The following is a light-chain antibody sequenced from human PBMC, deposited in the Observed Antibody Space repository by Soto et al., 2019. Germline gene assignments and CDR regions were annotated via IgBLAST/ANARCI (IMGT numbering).Light chain of an antibody. CDR1: SSNIGSNY. V-gene: IGLV1-47*01. CDR3: AAWDDSLTGLYV. J-gene: IGLJ1*01. Sequence: QSVLTQPPSASGTPGQRVTISCSGSSSNIGSNYVYWYQQLPGTAPILLIYRNNQRPSGVPDRLSGSKSGTSASLAISGRRSEDEADYYCAAWDDSLTGLYVFGTGTELTVL. CDR2: RNN.